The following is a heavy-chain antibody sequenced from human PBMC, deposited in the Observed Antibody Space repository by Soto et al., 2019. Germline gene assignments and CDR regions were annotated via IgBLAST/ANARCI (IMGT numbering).Heavy chain of an antibody. D-gene: IGHD2-15*01. V-gene: IGHV3-30*03. Sequence: GGSLRLSCAASDFDFSSYGIHWVRQAPGKGLEWVAASSYDGRETFYADSAKGRFTVSKEMSKNTAFLQMNALRHEDTAVYFCARDSWWPILNFDTWGQGTPVTVSS. CDR2: SSYDGRET. CDR1: DFDFSSYG. CDR3: ARDSWWPILNFDT. J-gene: IGHJ4*02.